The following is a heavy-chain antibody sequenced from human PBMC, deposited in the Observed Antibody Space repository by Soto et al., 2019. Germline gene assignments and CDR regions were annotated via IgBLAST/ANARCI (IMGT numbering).Heavy chain of an antibody. CDR3: AHRVLRTVFGLVTTTVIYFDF. V-gene: IGHV2-5*02. Sequence: QITLNESGPTQVKPRQTLTLTCTFSGFSLTTSGVGVGWIRQSPGKAPEWLALIYWDDDKRYSPSLKSRLTITQDTSKNHVVLTMADLYPADTATYYCAHRVLRTVFGLVTTTVIYFDFWGQGTPVAVSS. D-gene: IGHD3-3*01. CDR2: IYWDDDK. J-gene: IGHJ4*02. CDR1: GFSLTTSGVG.